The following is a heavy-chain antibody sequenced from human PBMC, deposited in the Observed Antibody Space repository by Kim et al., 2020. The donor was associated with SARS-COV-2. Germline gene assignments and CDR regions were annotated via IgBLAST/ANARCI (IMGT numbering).Heavy chain of an antibody. Sequence: GGSLRLSCAASGFTFSSYSMNWVRQAPGKGLEWVSSISSSSSYIYYADSVKGRFTISRDNAKNSLYLQMNSLRAEDTAVYYCARAKKNDILTGYYPIFDLWGRGTLVTVSS. D-gene: IGHD3-9*01. CDR1: GFTFSSYS. V-gene: IGHV3-21*01. CDR2: ISSSSSYI. CDR3: ARAKKNDILTGYYPIFDL. J-gene: IGHJ2*01.